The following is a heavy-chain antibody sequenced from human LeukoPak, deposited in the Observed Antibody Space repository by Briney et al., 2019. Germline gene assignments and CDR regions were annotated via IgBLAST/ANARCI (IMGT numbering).Heavy chain of an antibody. V-gene: IGHV4-34*01. CDR3: ARSNWFDP. CDR1: GGSLSGYS. CDR2: INHSGST. Sequence: SETLSLTCAVYGGSLSGYSWSWIRRPPGKGLEWIGEINHSGSTNYNPSLKSRVTISVDTAKNQFSLKLSSVTAADTAVYYCARSNWFDPWGQGTLVTVSS. J-gene: IGHJ5*02.